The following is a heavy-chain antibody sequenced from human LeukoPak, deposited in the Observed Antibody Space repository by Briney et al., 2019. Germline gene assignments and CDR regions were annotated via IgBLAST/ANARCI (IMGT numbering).Heavy chain of an antibody. CDR2: LDCDDDK. CDR3: ARMAPHSSGYYYWGADDAFDI. Sequence: GSGPALVKPTQTLTLTCTFFGFLLRTSGMRVSWIRQPPGKALEWLARLDCDDDKFYSTSLKTRLTISKDTSKSQVVLTMTNMDPVDTATYYCARMAPHSSGYYYWGADDAFDIWGQGTMVTVSS. V-gene: IGHV2-70*04. D-gene: IGHD3-22*01. CDR1: GFLLRTSGMR. J-gene: IGHJ3*02.